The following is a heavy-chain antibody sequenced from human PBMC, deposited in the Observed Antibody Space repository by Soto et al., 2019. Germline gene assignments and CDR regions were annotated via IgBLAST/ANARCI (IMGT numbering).Heavy chain of an antibody. CDR1: GYTFTSYD. Sequence: ASVKVSCKASGYTFTSYDINWVRQATGQGLEWMGWMNPNSGNTGYAQKFQGRVTMTRNTSISTAYMELSSLRSEDTAAYYCARSRPKEAQYYYDSSGYYNWFDTWGQGTLVTVSS. D-gene: IGHD3-22*01. CDR3: ARSRPKEAQYYYDSSGYYNWFDT. CDR2: MNPNSGNT. J-gene: IGHJ5*02. V-gene: IGHV1-8*01.